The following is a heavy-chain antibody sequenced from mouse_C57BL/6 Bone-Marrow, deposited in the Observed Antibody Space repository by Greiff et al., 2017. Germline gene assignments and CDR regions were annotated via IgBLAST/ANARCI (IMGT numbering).Heavy chain of an antibody. V-gene: IGHV1-63*01. CDR3: ARWDSNAYYAMDY. J-gene: IGHJ4*01. CDR1: GYTFTNYW. Sequence: QVHVKQSGAELVRPGTSVKMSCKASGYTFTNYWIGWAKQRPGHGLEWIGDIYPGGGYTNYNEKFKGKATLTADKSSSTAYMQFSSLTSEDSAIYYCARWDSNAYYAMDYWGQGTSVTVSS. D-gene: IGHD2-5*01. CDR2: IYPGGGYT.